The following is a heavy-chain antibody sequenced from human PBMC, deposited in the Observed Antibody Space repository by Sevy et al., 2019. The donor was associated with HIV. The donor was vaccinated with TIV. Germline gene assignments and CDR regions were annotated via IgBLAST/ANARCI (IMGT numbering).Heavy chain of an antibody. J-gene: IGHJ3*02. Sequence: SETLSLTCSVSAGSISSYYWSRIRQPPGKGLEWIGYIYYSRTTDYNPSLKSRVTISQDKSKKVFSLRLRSVTAADTAVYYCARDNAILTPRAFDIWGQGTMVTVSS. CDR3: ARDNAILTPRAFDI. D-gene: IGHD3-9*01. V-gene: IGHV4-59*13. CDR1: AGSISSYY. CDR2: IYYSRTT.